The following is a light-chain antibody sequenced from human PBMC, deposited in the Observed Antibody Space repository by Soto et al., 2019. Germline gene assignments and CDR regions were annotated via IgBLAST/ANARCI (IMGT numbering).Light chain of an antibody. CDR1: HSVSSY. Sequence: EIMLTQSPATLSLSPGERDTIYCRTSHSVSSYFAWYKQKLGRAPRLLIYDASNRATGIPARFIGSGFGTDFTLTIISLEPEDFAVYYCQQRSNWPITFGQGTRLEIK. CDR3: QQRSNWPIT. V-gene: IGKV3-11*01. CDR2: DAS. J-gene: IGKJ5*01.